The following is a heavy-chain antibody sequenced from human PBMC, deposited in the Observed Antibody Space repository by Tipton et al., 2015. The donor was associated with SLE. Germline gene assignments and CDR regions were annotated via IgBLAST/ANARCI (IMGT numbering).Heavy chain of an antibody. CDR3: AKDLVGGAWV. Sequence: SLRLSCAASGFTFSSYWMSWVRQAPGKGLEWVANIKQDGSEKYYVDSVKGRFTISTDNSKNTLYLQMNSLRAEDTAVYYCAKDLVGGAWVWGQGTLVTVSS. CDR1: GFTFSSYW. V-gene: IGHV3-7*01. J-gene: IGHJ4*02. CDR2: IKQDGSEK. D-gene: IGHD1-26*01.